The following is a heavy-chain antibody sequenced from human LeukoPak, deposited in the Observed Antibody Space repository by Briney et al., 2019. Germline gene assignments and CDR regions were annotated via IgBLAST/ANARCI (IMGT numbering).Heavy chain of an antibody. J-gene: IGHJ4*02. D-gene: IGHD3-22*01. Sequence: SETLSLTCTVAGGSISSYYWSWVRQPPGKGLEWVGSIYHSGSTYYNPSLKSRVTISVDTSKNQFSLKLSSVTAADTAVYYCARESSATGYYDSSGSITGYFDYWGQGTLVTVSS. CDR3: ARESSATGYYDSSGSITGYFDY. CDR2: IYHSGST. V-gene: IGHV4-38-2*02. CDR1: GGSISSYY.